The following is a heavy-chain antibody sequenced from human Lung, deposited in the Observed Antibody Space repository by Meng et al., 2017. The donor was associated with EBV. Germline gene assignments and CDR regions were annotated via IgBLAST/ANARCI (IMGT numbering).Heavy chain of an antibody. D-gene: IGHD2-21*02. J-gene: IGHJ4*02. CDR3: ARDLWPHIVVVTAPSEF. CDR2: ISTYNDNP. CDR1: GYTFSSYG. V-gene: IGHV1-18*01. Sequence: QVQLVQSGAEVKRPXAPVKVSCXASGYTFSSYGFTWVRQAPGQGLEWLGWISTYNDNPKYAQKVQGRVTMTADTSTSTAYMELRSLTSDDTAVYYCARDLWPHIVVVTAPSEFWGQGTLVTVSS.